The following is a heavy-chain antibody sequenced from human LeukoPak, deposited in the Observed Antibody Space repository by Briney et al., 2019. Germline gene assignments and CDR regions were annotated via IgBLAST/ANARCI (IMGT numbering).Heavy chain of an antibody. CDR3: ARAPKGHYTYYYGSGSLSLFDY. V-gene: IGHV4-34*01. D-gene: IGHD3-10*01. CDR2: SNHSESA. J-gene: IGHJ4*02. CDR1: GGSFSGCY. Sequence: PSQTLSLTCAVSGGSFSGCYWCWIWKPQPPGKGLIGESNHSESANYNPSLKSRVTISVDTSKNQFSLKLSSVTAADTAVYYCARAPKGHYTYYYGSGSLSLFDYWGQGTLVTVSS.